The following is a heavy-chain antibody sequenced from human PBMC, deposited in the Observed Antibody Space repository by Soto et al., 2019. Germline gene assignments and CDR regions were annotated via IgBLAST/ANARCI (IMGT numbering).Heavy chain of an antibody. J-gene: IGHJ6*02. Sequence: QVQVVQSGDEVKKPGASVKVSCKASGYTFTNYGFSWVRQAPGQGLEWMGWISGYNGNTKYAEKFQGRVTMTTDPSTSTAHMELRSLRSDDTAVYYCAREGQAPYYYYGMDVWGQGTAVTVSS. CDR3: AREGQAPYYYYGMDV. CDR1: GYTFTNYG. CDR2: ISGYNGNT. V-gene: IGHV1-18*01.